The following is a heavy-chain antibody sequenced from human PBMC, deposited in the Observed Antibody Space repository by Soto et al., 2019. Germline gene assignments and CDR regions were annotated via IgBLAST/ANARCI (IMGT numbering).Heavy chain of an antibody. CDR2: ITTTGTPI. CDR1: GFTFSTDN. V-gene: IGHV3-48*01. D-gene: IGHD3-22*01. J-gene: IGHJ2*01. CDR3: ARYSDSSGPDL. Sequence: EFQLVESGGSLVQPGGSLRLSCAAAGFTFSTDNMVWFRQAPGKGLEWLSYITTTGTPIYYADSVQGRFTISRDNAKMSLHLQMNSLRVEDTAVYYCARYSDSSGPDLWGRGTLVTVSS.